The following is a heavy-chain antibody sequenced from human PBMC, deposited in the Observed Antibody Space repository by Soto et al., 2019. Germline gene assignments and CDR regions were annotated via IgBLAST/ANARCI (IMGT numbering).Heavy chain of an antibody. CDR3: AKGVNLWPNKGDVFDS. V-gene: IGHV6-1*01. J-gene: IGHJ4*02. CDR2: TYFRSKWYN. Sequence: PSQTLSLTCAISRDSVSTNTASWNWIRQSPSRGLEWLGRTYFRSKWYNDYAVSVKSRIIINPDTSNNQFSLQLNSVTPEDTAVYFCAKGVNLWPNKGDVFDSWGQGILVGGSS. CDR1: RDSVSTNTAS.